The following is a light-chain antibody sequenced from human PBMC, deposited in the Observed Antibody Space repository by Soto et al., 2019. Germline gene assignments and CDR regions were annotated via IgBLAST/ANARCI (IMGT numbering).Light chain of an antibody. CDR3: SSYTSSSTPYV. CDR2: DVS. Sequence: QSVLTQPASVSGSPGQSITISCTGTSSDVGAYNYVSWHQQHPGKAPKLMIYDVSNRPSGVSNRFSGSKSGNTASLTISGLQAEDEADYYCSSYTSSSTPYVFGIGTKVTVL. J-gene: IGLJ1*01. V-gene: IGLV2-14*01. CDR1: SSDVGAYNY.